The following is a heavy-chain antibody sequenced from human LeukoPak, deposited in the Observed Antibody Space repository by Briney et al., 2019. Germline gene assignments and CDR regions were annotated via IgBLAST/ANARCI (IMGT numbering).Heavy chain of an antibody. Sequence: ASVKVSCKASGYTFTSYDINWVRQATGQGLEWMGWMNPNSGNTGYAQKFQGRVTMTRNTSISTAYMELSSLRSEDTAAYYCARGLRYPEYYFDYWGQGTLVTVSS. CDR1: GYTFTSYD. D-gene: IGHD3-9*01. CDR2: MNPNSGNT. CDR3: ARGLRYPEYYFDY. V-gene: IGHV1-8*01. J-gene: IGHJ4*02.